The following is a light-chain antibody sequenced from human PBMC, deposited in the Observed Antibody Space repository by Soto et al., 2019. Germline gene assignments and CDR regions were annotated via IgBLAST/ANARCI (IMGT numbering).Light chain of an antibody. J-gene: IGKJ4*01. Sequence: IVMTQSPSTLSLSPGERATLSCRASQTVSSNYMAWYQQKPGQAPRLLIYGASTRATGIPGRFSGRASGTDVTIAICSLEPEGFAVYYCQQYGSTTLTFGGGT. V-gene: IGKV3-20*01. CDR3: QQYGSTTLT. CDR1: QTVSSNY. CDR2: GAS.